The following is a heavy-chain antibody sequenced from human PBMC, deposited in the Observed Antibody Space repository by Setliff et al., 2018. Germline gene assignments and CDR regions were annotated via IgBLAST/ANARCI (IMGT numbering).Heavy chain of an antibody. J-gene: IGHJ3*02. V-gene: IGHV4-59*01. CDR1: GGSITNYY. D-gene: IGHD1-26*01. CDR3: ARGAVVGVSDAFDI. CDR2: IYYSGST. Sequence: PSETLSLTCTVSGGSITNYYWSWIRQPPGKGLEWIGYIYYSGSTNYNPSLKSRVSISVDTSNNQFSLKLNSVTAADTAVYYCARGAVVGVSDAFDIWGQGTMVTVSS.